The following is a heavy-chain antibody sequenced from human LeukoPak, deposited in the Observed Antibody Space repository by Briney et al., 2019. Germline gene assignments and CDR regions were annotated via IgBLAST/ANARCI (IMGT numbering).Heavy chain of an antibody. CDR3: ARVYAVYTLPYYFDY. CDR2: INWNGGST. J-gene: IGHJ4*02. Sequence: GGSLRLSCAASGFTFDDYGMSWVRQAPGKGLEWVSGINWNGGSTGYADSVKGRFTISRDNAKNSLYLQMNSLGAEDTALYYCARVYAVYTLPYYFDYWGQGTLVTVSS. D-gene: IGHD5/OR15-5a*01. V-gene: IGHV3-20*04. CDR1: GFTFDDYG.